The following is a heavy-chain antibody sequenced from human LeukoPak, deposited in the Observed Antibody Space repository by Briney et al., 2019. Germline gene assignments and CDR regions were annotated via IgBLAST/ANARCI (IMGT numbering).Heavy chain of an antibody. CDR3: ARGIEAAGLIDY. J-gene: IGHJ4*02. CDR1: GLTFSSYT. CDR2: ISYDGSNK. D-gene: IGHD6-13*01. V-gene: IGHV3-30-3*01. Sequence: GGSLRLSCAASGLTFSSYTMSWVRQAPGKGLEWVAVISYDGSNKYYADSVKGRFTISRDNSKNTLYLQMNSLRAEDTAVYYCARGIEAAGLIDYWGQGTLVTVSS.